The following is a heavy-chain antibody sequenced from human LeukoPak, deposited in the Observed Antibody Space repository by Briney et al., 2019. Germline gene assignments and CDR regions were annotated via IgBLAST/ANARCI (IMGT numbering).Heavy chain of an antibody. CDR2: ISGSGGST. D-gene: IGHD4-23*01. CDR3: AKDRFRSTVVTNDAFGI. Sequence: GGSLRLSCAASGFTFSSYAMSWVRQAPGKGLEWVSAISGSGGSTYYADSVKGRFTISRDNSKNTLYLQMNSLRAEDTAVYYCAKDRFRSTVVTNDAFGIWGQGTMVTVSS. J-gene: IGHJ3*02. V-gene: IGHV3-23*01. CDR1: GFTFSSYA.